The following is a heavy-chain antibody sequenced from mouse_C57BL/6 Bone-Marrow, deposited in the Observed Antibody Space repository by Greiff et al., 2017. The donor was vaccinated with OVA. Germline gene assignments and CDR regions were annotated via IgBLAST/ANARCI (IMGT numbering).Heavy chain of an antibody. V-gene: IGHV5-6*01. J-gene: IGHJ1*03. CDR1: GFTFSSYG. CDR2: ISSGGSYT. Sequence: EVKLMESGGDLVKPGGSLKLSCAASGFTFSSYGMSWVRQTPDKRLEWVATISSGGSYTYYPDSVKGRFTISRDNAKNNLYLQMSSLKSEDTAMYYCARHDYDGGYFDVWGTGTTVTVSS. CDR3: ARHDYDGGYFDV. D-gene: IGHD2-4*01.